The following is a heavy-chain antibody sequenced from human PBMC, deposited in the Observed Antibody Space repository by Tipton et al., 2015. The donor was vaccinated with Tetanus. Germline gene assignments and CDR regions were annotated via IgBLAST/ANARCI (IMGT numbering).Heavy chain of an antibody. CDR3: ARANNDFPKKGPFDY. D-gene: IGHD3-3*01. CDR1: GGSASRSSHY. CDR2: IYHSGLT. J-gene: IGHJ4*02. Sequence: TLSLTCTVSGGSASRSSHYWTWIRQPPGKGLEWIGYIYHSGLTNYNPSLKSRVAISIDTSKNQFSLNLSSVTAADTAVYYCARANNDFPKKGPFDYWGPGARVTVSS. V-gene: IGHV4-61*01.